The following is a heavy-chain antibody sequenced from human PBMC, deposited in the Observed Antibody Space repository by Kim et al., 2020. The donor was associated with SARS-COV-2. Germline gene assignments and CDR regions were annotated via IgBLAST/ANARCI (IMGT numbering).Heavy chain of an antibody. D-gene: IGHD2-15*01. CDR2: IYFSGST. V-gene: IGHV4-39*01. CDR3: ASCRDNCYSGFDP. J-gene: IGHJ5*02. Sequence: SETLSLTCTVSGGSISNNYYYWDWIRQPPGKGLEWVGGIYFSGSTSYNPSLRSRVTISLDTSRNQFSLKLYSVTAADTAMYYCASCRDNCYSGFDPWGQGTLVTVSS. CDR1: GGSISNNYYY.